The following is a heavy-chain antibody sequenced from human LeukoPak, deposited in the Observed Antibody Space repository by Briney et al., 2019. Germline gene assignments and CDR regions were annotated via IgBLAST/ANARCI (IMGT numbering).Heavy chain of an antibody. D-gene: IGHD2-15*01. CDR2: ISSSGSTI. J-gene: IGHJ4*02. CDR3: AREGFGRMVDY. CDR1: GFTFSSYE. Sequence: GGSLRLSCAASGFTFSSYEMNWVRQAPGKGLEWVSYISSSGSTIYYADSVKGRFTISRDNAKNSLYLQMNSLRAKDTAVYYCAREGFGRMVDYWGQGTLVTVSS. V-gene: IGHV3-48*03.